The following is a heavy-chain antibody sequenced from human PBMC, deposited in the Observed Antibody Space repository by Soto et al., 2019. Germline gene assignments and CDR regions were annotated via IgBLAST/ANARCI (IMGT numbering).Heavy chain of an antibody. V-gene: IGHV3-21*01. D-gene: IGHD3-10*01. CDR3: ARDWGYYGSGARAFDY. J-gene: IGHJ4*02. CDR2: ISSSSSYI. Sequence: GGSLRLSCAASGFTFSSYSMNWVRRAPGKGLEWVSSISSSSSYIYYADSVKGRFTISRDNAKNSLYLRMNSLRAEDTAVYYCARDWGYYGSGARAFDYWGQGTLVTVSS. CDR1: GFTFSSYS.